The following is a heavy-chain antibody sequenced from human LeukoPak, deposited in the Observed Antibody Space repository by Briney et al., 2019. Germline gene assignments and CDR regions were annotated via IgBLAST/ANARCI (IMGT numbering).Heavy chain of an antibody. CDR2: ISYDGSNK. CDR3: AKDGPAASCDY. J-gene: IGHJ4*02. Sequence: SGRSLRLSCAASGFTFSSYAMHWVRQAPGKGLEWVAVISYDGSNKYYADSVKGRFTISRDNSKNTLYLQMNSLRAEDTAVYYCAKDGPAASCDYWGQGTLVTVSS. V-gene: IGHV3-30*04. CDR1: GFTFSSYA. D-gene: IGHD6-13*01.